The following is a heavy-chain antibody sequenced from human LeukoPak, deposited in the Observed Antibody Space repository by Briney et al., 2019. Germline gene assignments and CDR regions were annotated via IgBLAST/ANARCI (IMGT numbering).Heavy chain of an antibody. CDR2: INPSGGST. D-gene: IGHD2-15*01. Sequence: GASVKVSCKASGYTFTSYYMHWVRQAPGQGLEWMGIINPSGGSTSYAQKFQGRVTTTRDTSTSTVYMELSSLRSEDTAVYYCARGEVVVVVAATETFGYWGQGTLVTVSS. J-gene: IGHJ4*02. CDR1: GYTFTSYY. CDR3: ARGEVVVVVAATETFGY. V-gene: IGHV1-46*01.